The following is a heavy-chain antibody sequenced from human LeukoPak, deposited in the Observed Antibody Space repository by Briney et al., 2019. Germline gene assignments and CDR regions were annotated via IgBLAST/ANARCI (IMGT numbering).Heavy chain of an antibody. J-gene: IGHJ4*02. CDR2: INQDGSEK. CDR3: GRVRIVAGIDC. D-gene: IGHD5-12*01. CDR1: EFTFSSHW. V-gene: IGHV3-7*03. Sequence: GGSLRLSCAASEFTFSSHWMSWVRQAPGKGLEWVANINQDGSEKYYVDSVKGRFTISRDNAKNSLYLQMNSLRAEDAAVYYCGRVRIVAGIDCWGQGTLVTVSS.